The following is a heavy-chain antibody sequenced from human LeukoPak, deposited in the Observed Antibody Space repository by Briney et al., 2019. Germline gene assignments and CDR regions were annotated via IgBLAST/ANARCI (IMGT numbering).Heavy chain of an antibody. Sequence: GGSLRLSCAASGFSFSSYTMNWVRQAPGKGLEWVSVIYSGGRTKYADSVKGRFTISRDNSKNTLYLQMNSLRAEDTAVYYCARGEGLFDYWGQGTLVTVSS. CDR3: ARGEGLFDY. V-gene: IGHV3-53*01. CDR2: IYSGGRT. CDR1: GFSFSSYT. J-gene: IGHJ4*02.